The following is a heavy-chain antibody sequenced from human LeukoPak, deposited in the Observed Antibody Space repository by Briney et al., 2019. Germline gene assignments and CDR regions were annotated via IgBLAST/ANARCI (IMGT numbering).Heavy chain of an antibody. CDR3: ARWGGDLDYYFDY. D-gene: IGHD3-16*01. J-gene: IGHJ4*02. CDR1: GGSISSSSYY. Sequence: PSETLSLTCTVSGGSISSSSYYWGWIRQPLGKGLEWIGSIYYSGSTYYNPSLKSRVTISVDTSKNQFSLKLSSVTAADTAVYYCARWGGDLDYYFDYWGQGTLVTVSS. V-gene: IGHV4-39*07. CDR2: IYYSGST.